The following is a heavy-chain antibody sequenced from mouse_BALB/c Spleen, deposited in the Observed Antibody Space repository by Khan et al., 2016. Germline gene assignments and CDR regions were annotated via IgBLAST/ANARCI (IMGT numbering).Heavy chain of an antibody. CDR1: GYSITHGYS. D-gene: IGHD2-14*01. CDR2: IHYSGNT. CDR3: AITHFYRYDDAMDY. Sequence: EVQLLESGPDLVKPSQSLSLTCTVSGYSITHGYSWQWIRQFPGNKLEWMGYIHYSGNTNYNPSIKSRISITRDTSKNQFFLQLHSVTTDDTDTYLCAITHFYRYDDAMDYWGEGMSVIVSS. J-gene: IGHJ4*01. V-gene: IGHV3-1*02.